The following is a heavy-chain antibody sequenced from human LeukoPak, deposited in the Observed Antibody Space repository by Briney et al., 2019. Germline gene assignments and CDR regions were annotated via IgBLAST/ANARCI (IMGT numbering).Heavy chain of an antibody. D-gene: IGHD6-19*01. Sequence: SETLSLTCAVYGGSFSGYYWSWIRQPPGKGLEWIGEINHSGSTNYNPSLKSRVTISVDTSKNQFSLKLSSVTAADTAVYYCARGYTPVAGAHYYYYMDVWGKGTTVTVSS. CDR3: ARGYTPVAGAHYYYYMDV. CDR1: GGSFSGYY. CDR2: INHSGST. V-gene: IGHV4-34*01. J-gene: IGHJ6*03.